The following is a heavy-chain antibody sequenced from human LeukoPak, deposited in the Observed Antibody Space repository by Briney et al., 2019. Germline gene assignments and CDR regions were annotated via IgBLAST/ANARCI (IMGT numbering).Heavy chain of an antibody. CDR1: GASVNSGSHY. CDR2: MYYSGTT. J-gene: IGHJ4*02. CDR3: ARDGRGYYDSSGSFDY. D-gene: IGHD3-22*01. Sequence: SSETLSLTCTVSGASVNSGSHYWSWFRQPPGKGLEWNGYMYYSGTTNYNPSLKSRVTISVDTSKNQFSLKLSSVTAADTAVYYCARDGRGYYDSSGSFDYWGQGTLVTVSS. V-gene: IGHV4-61*01.